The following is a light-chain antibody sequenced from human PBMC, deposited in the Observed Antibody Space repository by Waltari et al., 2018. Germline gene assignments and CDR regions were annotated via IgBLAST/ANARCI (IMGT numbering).Light chain of an antibody. Sequence: QSALTQPASVSASPGQSIPIPCTGTTSDIGSDNNVPWYQQPPGRAPKLMIYDVNNRPSGVSIRFSGSKSFNAASLTISGLQAEDEADYYCSSYTTNTRVFGGGTKLTV. CDR2: DVN. V-gene: IGLV2-14*03. CDR3: SSYTTNTRV. J-gene: IGLJ2*01. CDR1: TSDIGSDNN.